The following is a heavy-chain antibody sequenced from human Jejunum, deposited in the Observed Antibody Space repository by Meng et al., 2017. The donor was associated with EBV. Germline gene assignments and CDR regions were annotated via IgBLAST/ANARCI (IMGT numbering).Heavy chain of an antibody. J-gene: IGHJ4*02. CDR2: IIPVFGTA. Sequence: QVELVESGDEVKEPGFSVELSCKASGDTFTSHGVGWVRLAPGQGPEWLGGIIPVFGTANYPLRFQDRVTITADKSTNTGYMELGGLRSDDTAVYYCARLFCGDDCFSTYYFDSWGQGTLVTVSS. CDR1: GDTFTSHG. V-gene: IGHV1-69*06. CDR3: ARLFCGDDCFSTYYFDS. D-gene: IGHD2-21*01.